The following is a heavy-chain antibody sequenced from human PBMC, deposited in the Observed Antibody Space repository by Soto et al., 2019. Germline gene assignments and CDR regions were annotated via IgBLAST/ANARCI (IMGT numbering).Heavy chain of an antibody. J-gene: IGHJ6*02. CDR1: GGTFSSYA. Sequence: QVQLVQSGAEVKKPGSSVKVSCQASGGTFSSYAISWVRQAPGQGLEWMGGIIPIFGTANYAQKFQGRVTITADESTSTAYMELSSLRSEDTAVYYCAREMVRGVIIPTVYYYGMDVWGQGTTVTVSS. V-gene: IGHV1-69*01. CDR3: AREMVRGVIIPTVYYYGMDV. D-gene: IGHD3-10*01. CDR2: IIPIFGTA.